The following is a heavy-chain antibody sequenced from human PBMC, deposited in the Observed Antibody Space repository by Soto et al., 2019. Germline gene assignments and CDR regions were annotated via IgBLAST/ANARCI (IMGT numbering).Heavy chain of an antibody. Sequence: QVQLVQSGAEVEKPGASVKVSCKTSGYFFTSYYIHWVRQAPGQGLEWMGWINPNNGGTNSAQKFQGRVTMTSDTSINTAYMEITSLRSDDTALYYCAREVTYGGGSFSLGLWGQGTLFTVSS. V-gene: IGHV1-2*02. J-gene: IGHJ4*02. D-gene: IGHD3-10*01. CDR1: GYFFTSYY. CDR3: AREVTYGGGSFSLGL. CDR2: INPNNGGT.